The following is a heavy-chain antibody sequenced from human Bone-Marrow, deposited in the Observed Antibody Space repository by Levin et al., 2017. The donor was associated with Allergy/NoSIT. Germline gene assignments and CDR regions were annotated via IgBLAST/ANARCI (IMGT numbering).Heavy chain of an antibody. Sequence: SCAASGFTFSSYGMHWVRQAPGKGLEWVAVIWYGGSNKYYADSVKGRFTISRDNSKNTLYLQMNSLRAEDTAVYYCARGYTVHSGRFDYWGQGTLVTVSS. D-gene: IGHD1-26*01. CDR2: IWYGGSNK. V-gene: IGHV3-33*01. CDR3: ARGYTVHSGRFDY. J-gene: IGHJ4*02. CDR1: GFTFSSYG.